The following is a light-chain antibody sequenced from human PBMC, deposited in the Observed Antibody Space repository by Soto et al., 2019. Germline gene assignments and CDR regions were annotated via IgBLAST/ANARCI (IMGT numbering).Light chain of an antibody. CDR1: QSLVYSDGNTY. Sequence: DVVLTQSPLSLPVTLGQPASISCRSSQSLVYSDGNTYLYWFHQRPGQSPRRLIYKVFNRDSGVPDRFSGSGSGTDFTLEISRAEAEDVGVYYRMVGSYRWTFCSGINVDI. CDR2: KVF. V-gene: IGKV2-30*01. J-gene: IGKJ1*01. CDR3: MVGSYRWT.